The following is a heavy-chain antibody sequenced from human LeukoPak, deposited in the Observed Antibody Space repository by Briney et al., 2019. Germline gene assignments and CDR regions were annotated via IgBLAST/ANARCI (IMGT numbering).Heavy chain of an antibody. J-gene: IGHJ4*02. CDR2: TYQRSKWYN. CDR1: GDSVSSDSAA. D-gene: IGHD6-19*01. Sequence: SQTLSLTCAISGDSVSSDSAAWNWIRQSPSRGLEWLGRTYQRSKWYNDYAVSVKSRITINPDISKNQFSLQLNSVTPEDTAVYYCARSPSPYSSGWYFDYWGQGTLVTVSS. V-gene: IGHV6-1*01. CDR3: ARSPSPYSSGWYFDY.